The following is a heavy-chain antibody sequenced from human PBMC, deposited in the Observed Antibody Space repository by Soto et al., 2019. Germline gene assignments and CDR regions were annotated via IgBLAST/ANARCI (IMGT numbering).Heavy chain of an antibody. Sequence: GGSLRLSCSASGFSVNNNYMTWVRQAPGRRPEWVAVIYTRGTTHYADFATGRFTFSRDNSKNTLYLQMDSLRPEDTAVYYCAKLWGYYFESWGPGTLVTVS. CDR1: GFSVNNNY. CDR2: IYTRGTT. CDR3: AKLWGYYFES. V-gene: IGHV3-53*01. J-gene: IGHJ4*02. D-gene: IGHD2-21*01.